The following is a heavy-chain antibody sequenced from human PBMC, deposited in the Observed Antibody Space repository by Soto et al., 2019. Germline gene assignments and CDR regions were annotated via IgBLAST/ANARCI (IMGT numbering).Heavy chain of an antibody. CDR2: IYWDDDK. D-gene: IGHD2-15*01. CDR3: AHRAQYCSGGSCYSDWFDR. V-gene: IGHV2-5*02. J-gene: IGHJ5*02. Sequence: QITLKESGPTLVKPTQTLTLTCTFSGFSLSTSGVGVGWIRQPPGKALEWLALIYWDDDKRYSPSLKSRLTITKDTSKNQVVLTMTNMDPVDTATYYCAHRAQYCSGGSCYSDWFDRCGQGTLVTVSS. CDR1: GFSLSTSGVG.